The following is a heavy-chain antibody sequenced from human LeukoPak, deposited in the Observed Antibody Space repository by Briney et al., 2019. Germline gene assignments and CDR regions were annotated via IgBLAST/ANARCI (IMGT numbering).Heavy chain of an antibody. V-gene: IGHV1-3*01. CDR3: ARPSGVNYYYYYGMDV. Sequence: ASVKVSCKASGYTFTSYAMHWVRQAPGQRLEWMGWINAGNGNTKYSQKFQGRVTITRDTSASTAYMELSSLRSEDTAVYYCARPSGVNYYYYYGMDVWGQGTTVTVSS. D-gene: IGHD3-10*01. CDR2: INAGNGNT. CDR1: GYTFTSYA. J-gene: IGHJ6*02.